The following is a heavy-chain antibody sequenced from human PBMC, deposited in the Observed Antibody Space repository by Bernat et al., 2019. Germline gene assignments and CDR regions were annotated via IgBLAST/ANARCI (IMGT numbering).Heavy chain of an antibody. CDR2: LNHSAST. CDR3: ARGEGSSGPDY. CDR1: GGSFSGYY. Sequence: QVQLQQWGAGLLKPSETLSLTCAVYGGSFSGYYWSWIRQPPGKGRECIGELNHSASTNYNPSLKSRVTISVDTSKNQFSRQLSSVTAADAAVYYCARGEGSSGPDYWGQGPLVTVSS. J-gene: IGHJ4*02. V-gene: IGHV4-34*01. D-gene: IGHD3-10*01.